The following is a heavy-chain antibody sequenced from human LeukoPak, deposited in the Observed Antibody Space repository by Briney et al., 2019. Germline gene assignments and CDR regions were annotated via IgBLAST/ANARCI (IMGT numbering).Heavy chain of an antibody. CDR1: GNSFTTYG. Sequence: ASVKVSCKASGNSFTTYGITWVRQAPGQGLEWMGWINVNTKYAQKFQGRVTMTTDTSTRTAYMELRSLRSDDTAVYYCARAPRCNTESCNSWFDPCDQGTLVTV. CDR3: ARAPRCNTESCNSWFDP. J-gene: IGHJ5*02. CDR2: INVNT. V-gene: IGHV1-18*01. D-gene: IGHD2/OR15-2a*01.